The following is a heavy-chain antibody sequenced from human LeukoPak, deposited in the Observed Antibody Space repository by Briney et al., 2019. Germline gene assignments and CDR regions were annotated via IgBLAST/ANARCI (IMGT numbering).Heavy chain of an antibody. Sequence: PSETLSLTCTVSGGSISSYYWSWIRQPPGKGLEWIGYIYYSGSTNYNPSLKSRVTISVDTSKNQFSLKLSSVTAADTAVYYCARDLYYDSSGYRTPFDYWGQGTLVTVSS. D-gene: IGHD3-22*01. CDR3: ARDLYYDSSGYRTPFDY. V-gene: IGHV4-59*12. J-gene: IGHJ4*02. CDR1: GGSISSYY. CDR2: IYYSGST.